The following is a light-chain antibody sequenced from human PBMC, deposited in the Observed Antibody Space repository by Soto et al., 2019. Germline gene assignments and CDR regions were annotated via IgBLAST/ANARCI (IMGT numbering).Light chain of an antibody. CDR3: QAYDYSLTAFV. CDR2: GNR. CDR1: NSNLGAGYD. Sequence: QCVLTQPASLSGAPGQRVTISCTGNNSNLGAGYDVHWYQQLPGAAPKLVIFGNRNRPSGVPERFSGSKSGTSASLAITGLQAEDEADYYCQAYDYSLTAFVFGGGTKVNVL. V-gene: IGLV1-40*01. J-gene: IGLJ3*02.